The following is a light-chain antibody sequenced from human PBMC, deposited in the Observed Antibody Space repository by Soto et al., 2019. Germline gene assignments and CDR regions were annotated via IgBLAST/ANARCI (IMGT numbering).Light chain of an antibody. CDR3: QQHHKWPLT. Sequence: EIVMTQSPATLSVSPGEGATLSCTASESINNNLAWYQQKPGQAPRLLIYAATTRATGFPARFSGSGSGTEFTLTISSLQSEDFAVYYCQQHHKWPLTSGGGTKVDIK. J-gene: IGKJ4*01. CDR1: ESINNN. CDR2: AAT. V-gene: IGKV3-15*01.